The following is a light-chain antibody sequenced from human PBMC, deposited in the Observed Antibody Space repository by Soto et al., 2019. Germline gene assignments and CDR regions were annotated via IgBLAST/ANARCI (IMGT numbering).Light chain of an antibody. CDR1: QSVSSNY. Sequence: EIVLTQSPGTLSLSPGERVTLSCRASQSVSSNYLAWYQQKPSQAPRLLIYATSTRATGIPDRFSGSGSGTDFTLTISRLEPEDFAVYYCQQYGNSPRYSFGQGTRLEIK. V-gene: IGKV3-20*01. J-gene: IGKJ2*03. CDR2: ATS. CDR3: QQYGNSPRYS.